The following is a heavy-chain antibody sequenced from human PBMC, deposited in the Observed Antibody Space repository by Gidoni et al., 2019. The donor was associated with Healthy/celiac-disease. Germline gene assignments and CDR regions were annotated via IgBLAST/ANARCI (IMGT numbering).Heavy chain of an antibody. V-gene: IGHV1-69*01. CDR3: ASQGSLWFGDLFLPLDY. Sequence: QVQRVQSGAEVKKPGSSVKVSWKASGVPVSSFAISWVRQAPVQGLEWMGGIIPIFGTANYAQKFQCRVTITADESTSTAYMELSSLRSEATAVYYCASQGSLWFGDLFLPLDYWGQGTLVTVSS. CDR2: IIPIFGTA. CDR1: GVPVSSFA. J-gene: IGHJ4*02. D-gene: IGHD3-10*01.